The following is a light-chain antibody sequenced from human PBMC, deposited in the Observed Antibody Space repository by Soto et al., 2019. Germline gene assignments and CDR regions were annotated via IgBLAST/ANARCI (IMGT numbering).Light chain of an antibody. J-gene: IGKJ4*01. CDR3: QQLNGYQLA. CDR1: QGMSTY. CDR2: SAS. Sequence: DIQLTQSPSFLSASVGDTVTITCRASQGMSTYLAWYQQKPGKVPKLLIRSASTLQSFVPPRFSGGGSGTEFTLTISTRQPDDSGIYYCQQLNGYQLAFGGGTNVEIK. V-gene: IGKV1-9*01.